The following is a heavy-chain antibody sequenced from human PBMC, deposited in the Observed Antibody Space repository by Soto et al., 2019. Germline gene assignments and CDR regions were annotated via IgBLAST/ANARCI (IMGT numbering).Heavy chain of an antibody. Sequence: AASVKVSCKASGYTFTSYGISWVRQAPGQGLEWMGWISAYNGNTNYAQKLQGRVTMTTVTSTSTAYMELRSLRSEDTAVYYCARALLRFLETDYYYGMDVWGQGTTVTVSS. J-gene: IGHJ6*02. D-gene: IGHD3-3*01. CDR3: ARALLRFLETDYYYGMDV. V-gene: IGHV1-18*01. CDR1: GYTFTSYG. CDR2: ISAYNGNT.